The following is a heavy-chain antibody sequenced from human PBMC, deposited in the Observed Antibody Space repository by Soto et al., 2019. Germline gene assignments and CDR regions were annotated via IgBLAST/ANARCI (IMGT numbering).Heavy chain of an antibody. Sequence: GGSLRLSCAASGFTFSSYSMNWVRQAPGKGLEWVSSISSSSSYIYYADSVKGRFTISRDNAKNSLYLQMNSLRAEDTAVYYCASGDYYDSSGYYPSYYGMDVWGQGTTVTVSS. J-gene: IGHJ6*02. CDR1: GFTFSSYS. CDR3: ASGDYYDSSGYYPSYYGMDV. V-gene: IGHV3-21*01. D-gene: IGHD3-22*01. CDR2: ISSSSSYI.